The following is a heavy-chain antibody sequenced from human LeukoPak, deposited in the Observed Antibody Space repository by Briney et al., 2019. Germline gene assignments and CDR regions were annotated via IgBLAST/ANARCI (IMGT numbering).Heavy chain of an antibody. Sequence: PGGSLRLSCAASGFTFSSYGMHWVRQAPGKGLEWVAFIRYDGSNKYYADSVKGRFTISRDNSKNTLYLQMNSLRAEDTAVYYCAKDEYGYSGYEGAFDIWGQGTTVTVSS. CDR3: AKDEYGYSGYEGAFDI. D-gene: IGHD5-12*01. CDR1: GFTFSSYG. V-gene: IGHV3-30*02. J-gene: IGHJ3*02. CDR2: IRYDGSNK.